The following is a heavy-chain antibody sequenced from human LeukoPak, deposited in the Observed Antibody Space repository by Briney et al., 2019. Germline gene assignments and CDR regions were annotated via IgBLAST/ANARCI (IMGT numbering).Heavy chain of an antibody. CDR3: AKDATASPYFHWFDN. V-gene: IGHV3-23*01. D-gene: IGHD3-9*01. CDR2: ISSGDRT. J-gene: IGHJ4*02. CDR1: GFTFSSYA. Sequence: GGSLRLSCAASGFTFSSYAMNWVRQAPGKGLEWVAGISSGDRTFHAESVKGRFTISRDKSKDTLYLLMNSLRAEDTAVYYCAKDATASPYFHWFDNWGQGTQVIVSS.